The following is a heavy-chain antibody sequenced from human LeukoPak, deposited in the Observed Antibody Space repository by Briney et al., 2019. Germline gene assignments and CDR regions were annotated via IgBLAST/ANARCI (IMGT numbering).Heavy chain of an antibody. CDR1: GFTFSDYW. CDR3: GRGRIGCWTDY. CDR2: IPTVAKST. D-gene: IGHD1-1*01. V-gene: IGHV3-74*01. Sequence: PGPSQRLSCAASGFTFSDYWMHWVRQPPGKGLVWVSRIPTVAKSTNYADSVKGRFPISRDNAQHTLYLQMNSLSAEDTAVYYCGRGRIGCWTDYWGQGTLVRVS. J-gene: IGHJ4*02.